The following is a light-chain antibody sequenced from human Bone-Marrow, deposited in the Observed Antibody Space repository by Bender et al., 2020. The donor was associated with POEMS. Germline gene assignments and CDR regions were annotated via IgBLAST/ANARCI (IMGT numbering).Light chain of an antibody. CDR3: SSFKSSDSVV. CDR1: ELGDKY. J-gene: IGLJ3*02. Sequence: SYELTQPPSVSVSPGQTARIPCSGDELGDKYVYWYQQKPGQSPVLVIHQDDKRPSGIPDRFSGSNSGNTATLTISGLQAEDEGHYYCSSFKSSDSVVFGGGTKVTVL. CDR2: QDD. V-gene: IGLV3-1*01.